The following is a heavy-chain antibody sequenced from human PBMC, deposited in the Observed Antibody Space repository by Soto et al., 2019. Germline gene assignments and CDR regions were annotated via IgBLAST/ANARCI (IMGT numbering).Heavy chain of an antibody. CDR1: GGSISSGGYS. Sequence: PSEPLSLTCAVSGGSISSGGYSWSWIRQPPGKGLEWIGYIYHSGSTYYNPSLKSRVTISVDRSKNQFSLKLSSVTAADTAVYYCASKLERRDNWFDPWGQGTLVTVS. V-gene: IGHV4-30-2*01. CDR3: ASKLERRDNWFDP. CDR2: IYHSGST. J-gene: IGHJ5*02. D-gene: IGHD1-1*01.